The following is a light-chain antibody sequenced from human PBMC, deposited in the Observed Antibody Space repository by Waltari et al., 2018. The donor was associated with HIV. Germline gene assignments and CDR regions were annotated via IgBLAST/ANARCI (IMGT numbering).Light chain of an antibody. CDR3: SSFANRDGFYVL. CDR1: TSDIGTYHY. Sequence: QSALTQPPSASGSPGQSVTLSCTGTTSDIGTYHYVSWYQQHPGKAPKLVISEVTKRPSGVSDRFSGSKSGNTAFLTVSGLQAEDEADYYCSSFANRDGFYVLFGGGTRLTVL. V-gene: IGLV2-8*01. CDR2: EVT. J-gene: IGLJ2*01.